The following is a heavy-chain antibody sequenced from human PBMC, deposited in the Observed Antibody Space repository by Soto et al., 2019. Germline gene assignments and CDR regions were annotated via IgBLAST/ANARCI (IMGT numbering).Heavy chain of an antibody. Sequence: QVQLQESGPGLVKPSETLSLTCTVSGGSISSYYWSWIRQPPGKGLEWIGYIYYSGSTNYNPSLKSRVTISVDTSKNQFSLKLSSVTAADTAVYYCARDPIYGGNSGFPSFDYWGQGTLVTVSS. CDR3: ARDPIYGGNSGFPSFDY. J-gene: IGHJ4*02. CDR2: IYYSGST. CDR1: GGSISSYY. V-gene: IGHV4-59*12. D-gene: IGHD4-17*01.